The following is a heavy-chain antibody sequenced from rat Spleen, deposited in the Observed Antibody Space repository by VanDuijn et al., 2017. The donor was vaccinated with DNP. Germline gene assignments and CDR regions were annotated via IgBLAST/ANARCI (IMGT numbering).Heavy chain of an antibody. V-gene: IGHV5-19*01. CDR2: ISNDGGST. Sequence: EVQLVESGGGLVQPGRSLNLSCAASGFTFSVYGMHWIRQAPMKGLEWVAYISNDGGSTYYRDSVKGRFTISRDNAKRILFLEMDSLRSEDTAAYYCAGRPPPTRGPFDYWGQGVTVTVSS. D-gene: IGHD1-4*01. J-gene: IGHJ2*01. CDR3: AGRPPPTRGPFDY. CDR1: GFTFSVYG.